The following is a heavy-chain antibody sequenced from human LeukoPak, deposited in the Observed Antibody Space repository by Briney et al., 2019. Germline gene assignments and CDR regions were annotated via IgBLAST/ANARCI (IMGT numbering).Heavy chain of an antibody. CDR1: GGSISSSSYY. CDR3: ARLGFGEYYFDY. Sequence: NPSETLSLTCTVSGGSISSSSYYWGWIRQPPGKGLEWIGSIYYSGSTYYNPSLKSRVTISVDTSKNQFSLKLSSVTAADTAVYYCARLGFGEYYFDYWGQGTLVTVSS. D-gene: IGHD3-10*01. V-gene: IGHV4-39*01. J-gene: IGHJ4*02. CDR2: IYYSGST.